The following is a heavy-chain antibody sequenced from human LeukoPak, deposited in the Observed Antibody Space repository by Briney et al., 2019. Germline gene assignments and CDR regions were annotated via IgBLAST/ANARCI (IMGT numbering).Heavy chain of an antibody. CDR1: GFTFSTYY. CDR3: ARFALKTPPTD. J-gene: IGHJ4*02. Sequence: PGGSLRLSCAASGFTFSTYYIHWVRQAPGKGLVWVSRINSDGSSTNYADSVKGRFTISRDNAKNTLYLQMNSLRAEDTAVYYCARFALKTPPTDWGQGTLVTVSS. CDR2: INSDGSST. V-gene: IGHV3-74*01.